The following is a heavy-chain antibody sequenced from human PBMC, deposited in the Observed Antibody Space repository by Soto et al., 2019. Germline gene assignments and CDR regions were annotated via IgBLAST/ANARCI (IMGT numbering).Heavy chain of an antibody. D-gene: IGHD6-13*01. J-gene: IGHJ6*02. CDR3: ARGRSAAGSPYYYYYGMDV. CDR1: GGSFSGYY. V-gene: IGHV4-34*01. Sequence: PSETLSLTCAVYGGSFSGYYWSWIRQPPGKGLEWIGEINHSGSTNYNPSLKSRVTISVDTSKNQFSLKLSSVTAADTAVYYCARGRSAAGSPYYYYYGMDVWGQGTTVTVSS. CDR2: INHSGST.